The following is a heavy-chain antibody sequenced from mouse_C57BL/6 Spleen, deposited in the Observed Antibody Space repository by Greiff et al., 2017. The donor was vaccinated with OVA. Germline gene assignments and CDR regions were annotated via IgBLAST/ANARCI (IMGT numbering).Heavy chain of an antibody. D-gene: IGHD2-2*01. CDR1: GYTFTSYW. CDR2: IDPSDSET. Sequence: QVQLQQPGAELVRPGSSVKLSCKASGYTFTSYWMHWVKQRPIQGLEWIGNIDPSDSETHSNQKLKDKATLTGDKSSSTAYMQLSSLTSEDSAVYYCAREDGYDGLDYWGQGTTLTVSS. CDR3: AREDGYDGLDY. V-gene: IGHV1-52*01. J-gene: IGHJ2*01.